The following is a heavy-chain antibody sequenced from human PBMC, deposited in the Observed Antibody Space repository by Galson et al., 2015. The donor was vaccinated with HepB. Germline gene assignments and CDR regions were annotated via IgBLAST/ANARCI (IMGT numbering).Heavy chain of an antibody. V-gene: IGHV2-70*01. D-gene: IGHD3-10*01. CDR2: IDWDDDK. J-gene: IGHJ3*02. Sequence: PALVKPTQTLTLTCTFSGFSLSTSGMCVSWIRQPPGKALEWLALIDWDDDKYYSTSLKTRLTISKDTSKNQVVLTMTNMDPVDTATYYCARLVRSITMVRGVNAFDIWGQGTMVTVSS. CDR3: ARLVRSITMVRGVNAFDI. CDR1: GFSLSTSGMC.